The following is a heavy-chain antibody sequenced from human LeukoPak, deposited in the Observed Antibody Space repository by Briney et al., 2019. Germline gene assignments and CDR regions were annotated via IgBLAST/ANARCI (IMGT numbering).Heavy chain of an antibody. Sequence: PGGSLRLSCGASGFNFSRYAMHWVRQAPGKGLEWVSSISSSSSYIYYADSVKGRFTISRDNAKNSLYLQMNSLRAEDTAVYYCARDSVYDGWFDPWGQGTLVTVSS. D-gene: IGHD5/OR15-5a*01. J-gene: IGHJ5*02. V-gene: IGHV3-21*01. CDR3: ARDSVYDGWFDP. CDR1: GFNFSRYA. CDR2: ISSSSSYI.